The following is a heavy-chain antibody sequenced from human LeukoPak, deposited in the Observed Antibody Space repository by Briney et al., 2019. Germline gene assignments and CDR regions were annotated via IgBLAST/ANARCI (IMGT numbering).Heavy chain of an antibody. Sequence: PGGPLRHFCAASGFNLSCYWMSLVRPAPGKGLEWVANIKQDGSEQYYVAPVKGRFTISRDNAKTSLYLQMHSLRAEDTAVYYCARSLGRLQSPVFDYWGQGTLVTVSS. D-gene: IGHD5-24*01. J-gene: IGHJ4*02. CDR2: IKQDGSEQ. CDR3: ARSLGRLQSPVFDY. V-gene: IGHV3-7*01. CDR1: GFNLSCYW.